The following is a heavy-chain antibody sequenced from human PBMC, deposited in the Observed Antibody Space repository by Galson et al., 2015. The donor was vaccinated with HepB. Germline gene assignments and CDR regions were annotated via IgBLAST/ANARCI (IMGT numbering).Heavy chain of an antibody. D-gene: IGHD3-3*01. CDR2: INSDGSST. Sequence: SLRLSCAASGFTFSSYWMHWVRQAPGKGLVWVSRINSDGSSTSYADSVKGRFTISRDNAKNTLYLQMNSLRAEDTAVYYCARDHPYYDFWSGYYTSYYYYGMDVWGQGTTVTVSS. J-gene: IGHJ6*02. CDR1: GFTFSSYW. CDR3: ARDHPYYDFWSGYYTSYYYYGMDV. V-gene: IGHV3-74*01.